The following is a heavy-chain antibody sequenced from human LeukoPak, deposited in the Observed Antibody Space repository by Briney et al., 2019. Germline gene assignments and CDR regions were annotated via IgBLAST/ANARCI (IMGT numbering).Heavy chain of an antibody. V-gene: IGHV1-69*04. CDR2: IIPILGLA. CDR1: GGTFSNYA. Sequence: SVKISCKASGGTFSNYAISWGRQAPGQGLEWMGRIIPILGLANYAQKFQGRVTITADKSTSTAYMEMSSLRSDDTAMFYCARDGSYYFDSSGYSSPDYWGQGTLVTVSS. CDR3: ARDGSYYFDSSGYSSPDY. D-gene: IGHD3-22*01. J-gene: IGHJ4*02.